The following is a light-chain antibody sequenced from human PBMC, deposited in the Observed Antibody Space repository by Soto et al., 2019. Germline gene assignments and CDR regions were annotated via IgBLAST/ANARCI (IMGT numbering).Light chain of an antibody. CDR3: QHYTSSPPIT. CDR2: AAS. CDR1: QGISSY. J-gene: IGKJ5*01. V-gene: IGKV1-8*01. Sequence: AIRMTQSPSSFSASTGDRVTITCRASQGISSYLAWYQQKPGKAPKLLIYAASTLQSGVPSRFSGSGSGTDFTLTISRLEPVDFAVYYCQHYTSSPPITFGQGTRLEIK.